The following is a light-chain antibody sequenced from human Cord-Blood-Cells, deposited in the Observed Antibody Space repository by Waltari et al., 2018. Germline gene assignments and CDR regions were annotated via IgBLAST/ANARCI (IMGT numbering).Light chain of an antibody. V-gene: IGLV2-23*01. J-gene: IGLJ3*02. CDR3: CSYAGSSTWV. CDR2: DGS. CDR1: SSDVGSYNL. Sequence: QSALTQPASVSGSPGQSIPISCTGTSSDVGSYNLVSWYQQHPGKAPKLMIYDGSKRPSGVSNRFSCSKSGNTASLTISGLQAEDEADYYCCSYAGSSTWVFGGGTKLTVL.